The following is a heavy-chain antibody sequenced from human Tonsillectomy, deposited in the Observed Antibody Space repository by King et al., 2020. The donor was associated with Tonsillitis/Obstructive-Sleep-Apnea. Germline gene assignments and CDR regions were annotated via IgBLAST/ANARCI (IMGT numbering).Heavy chain of an antibody. Sequence: VQLVESGGGLVKPGGSLRLSCVVSELPFSSYSMNWVRQAPGKGLEWVSSVSSSSYIYYADSVQGRFTISRDNAKNSLYLQMNSLRAEDTAVYYCVSHIRAGTPFGYWGQGTLVTVSS. CDR2: VSSSSYI. CDR3: VSHIRAGTPFGY. J-gene: IGHJ4*02. D-gene: IGHD6-19*01. CDR1: ELPFSSYS. V-gene: IGHV3-21*01.